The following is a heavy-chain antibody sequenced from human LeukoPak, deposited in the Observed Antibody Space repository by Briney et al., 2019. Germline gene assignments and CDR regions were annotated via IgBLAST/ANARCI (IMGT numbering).Heavy chain of an antibody. J-gene: IGHJ6*03. CDR3: AREGMESGWGYYYYYYMDV. Sequence: GGSLRLSCAASGFTFSSYWMSWVRQAPGKGLEWVANIKQDGSGKYYVDSVKGRFTISRDNAKNSLYLQMNSLRAEDTAVYYCAREGMESGWGYYYYYYMDVWGKGTTVTVSS. CDR1: GFTFSSYW. CDR2: IKQDGSGK. D-gene: IGHD3-16*01. V-gene: IGHV3-7*01.